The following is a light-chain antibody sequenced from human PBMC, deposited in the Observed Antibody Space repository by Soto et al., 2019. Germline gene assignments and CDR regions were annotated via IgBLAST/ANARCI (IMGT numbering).Light chain of an antibody. CDR3: QQHYSSPYT. CDR1: QRVFYDSNNMTY. Sequence: DIVMTQSPDSLALSLGERATINCKSSQRVFYDSNNMTYLAWYQQRPGQPPKLLLYWASTRQSGVPDRISGSGSGTDFTLTISSLQADDVGVYYCQQHYSSPYTFGQGTKLEI. J-gene: IGKJ2*01. V-gene: IGKV4-1*01. CDR2: WAS.